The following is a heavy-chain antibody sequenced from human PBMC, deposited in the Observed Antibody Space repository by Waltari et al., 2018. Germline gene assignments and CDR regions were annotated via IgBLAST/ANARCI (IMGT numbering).Heavy chain of an antibody. Sequence: QVHLVESGGGVVQPGRSLRLSCAASGFSISSDAMHWVRRAPGKGLEWVAVTSYDGSNIYYADSVKGRLTISRDNSKNTVYLQMNSLRAEDTAVYYCAKEEAGSHFNSWGQGTLVSVSS. D-gene: IGHD6-13*01. CDR2: TSYDGSNI. J-gene: IGHJ5*02. V-gene: IGHV3-30*01. CDR1: GFSISSDA. CDR3: AKEEAGSHFNS.